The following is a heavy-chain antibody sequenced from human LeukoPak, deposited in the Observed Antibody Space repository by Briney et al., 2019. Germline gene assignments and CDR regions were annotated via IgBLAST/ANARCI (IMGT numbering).Heavy chain of an antibody. CDR1: GGSFSDYY. Sequence: SETLSLTCAVYGGSFSDYYWSWIRQPPGKGLEWIGEINHSGSTNYNPSLKSRVTISVDTSKNQFSLNLSSETAEDTAVYYCARREGDTSMVRSFDYWGQGTLVTVSS. V-gene: IGHV4-34*01. J-gene: IGHJ4*02. CDR3: ARREGDTSMVRSFDY. D-gene: IGHD5-18*01. CDR2: INHSGST.